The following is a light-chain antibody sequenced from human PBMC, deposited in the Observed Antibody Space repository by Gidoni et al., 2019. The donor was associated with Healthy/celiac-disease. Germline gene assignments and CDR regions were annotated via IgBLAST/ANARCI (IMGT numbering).Light chain of an antibody. CDR1: QGISNY. Sequence: DFQMTQSPSSLSASVGDRVTITCRASQGISNYLAWYQQKPGQVPKLLIYAASTWQSGVPSRFRGSGSGTDFTLTISSLQPEEVATYYCQKYNSAVFTFGPGTKVDIK. CDR3: QKYNSAVFT. CDR2: AAS. J-gene: IGKJ3*01. V-gene: IGKV1-27*01.